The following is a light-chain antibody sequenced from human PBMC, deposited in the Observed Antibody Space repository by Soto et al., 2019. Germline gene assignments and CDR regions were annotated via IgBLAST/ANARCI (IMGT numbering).Light chain of an antibody. J-gene: IGKJ3*01. Sequence: ELAMTQSPATLPVSPGERATFSCRASQRVSNNLAWYQHKPGQAPRLLIYGAFTRAAGIPARFSGSGSGTQFTLTISSRQSEDFAVYYCHQYDNWPPTFGPGTKVDIK. CDR2: GAF. V-gene: IGKV3-15*01. CDR3: HQYDNWPPT. CDR1: QRVSNN.